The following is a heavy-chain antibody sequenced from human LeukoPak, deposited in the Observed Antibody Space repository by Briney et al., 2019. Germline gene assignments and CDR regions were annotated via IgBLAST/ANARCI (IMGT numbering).Heavy chain of an antibody. CDR1: GFTFSNYN. CDR3: ASMPGILATIDDDH. D-gene: IGHD5-12*01. CDR2: ISSSGTYI. V-gene: IGHV3-21*01. J-gene: IGHJ4*02. Sequence: GGSLRLSCAASGFTFSNYNMTWVRQAPGKGLEWVSSISSSGTYIYYADSVKGRFTISRDNAKNSLYQQMNSLRAEDTAVYYCASMPGILATIDDDHWGQGTLVTVSS.